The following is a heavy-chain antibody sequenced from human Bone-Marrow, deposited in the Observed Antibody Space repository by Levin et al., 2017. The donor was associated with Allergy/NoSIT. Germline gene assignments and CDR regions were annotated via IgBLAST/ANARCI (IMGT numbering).Heavy chain of an antibody. V-gene: IGHV3-48*03. CDR1: GFTFSSYE. CDR2: ISSSGSTI. CDR3: AREGYSSGWRWGDI. Sequence: GGSLRLSCAASGFTFSSYEMNWVRQAPGKGLEWVSYISSSGSTIYYADSVKGRFTISRDNAKNSLYLQMNSLRAEDTAVYYCAREGYSSGWRWGDIWGQGTMVTVSS. D-gene: IGHD6-19*01. J-gene: IGHJ3*02.